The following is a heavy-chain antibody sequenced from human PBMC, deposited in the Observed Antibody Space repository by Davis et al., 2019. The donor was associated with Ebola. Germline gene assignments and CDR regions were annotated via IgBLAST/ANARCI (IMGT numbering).Heavy chain of an antibody. Sequence: GGSLRLSCAASGFSSSTYAMHWVRQAPGKGLEWVALISYDGSTRYYADSVKGRFTISRDNSKNTLSLQMNSLRPEDTAVYYCARGPTVTAGAFDIWGQGTMVTVSS. CDR3: ARGPTVTAGAFDI. D-gene: IGHD4-17*01. V-gene: IGHV3-30-3*01. CDR1: GFSSSTYA. J-gene: IGHJ3*02. CDR2: ISYDGSTR.